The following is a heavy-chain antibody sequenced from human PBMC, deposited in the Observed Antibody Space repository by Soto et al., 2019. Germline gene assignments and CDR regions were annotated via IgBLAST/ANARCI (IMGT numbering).Heavy chain of an antibody. CDR3: ARNGNSGLDY. CDR2: INPSGGST. CDR1: GYTFIRYY. V-gene: IGHV1-46*01. J-gene: IGHJ4*02. D-gene: IGHD1-26*01. Sequence: ASVKVSCKASGYTFIRYYMHWVRQAPGQGLEWMGMINPSGGSTSYTQKFQGRVTVTRDTSTNTVYMELSSLRSEDTAVYHCARNGNSGLDYWGQGTLVTVSS.